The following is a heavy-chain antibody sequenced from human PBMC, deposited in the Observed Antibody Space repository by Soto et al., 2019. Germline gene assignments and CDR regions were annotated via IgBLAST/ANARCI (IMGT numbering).Heavy chain of an antibody. D-gene: IGHD3-10*01. V-gene: IGHV4-59*08. Sequence: SETLSLTCTVSGGSISSYYWSWIRQPPGKGLEWIGYIYYSGSTNYNPSLKSRVTISVDTSKNQFSLKLSSVTAADTAVYYCARHGYGSGARRNYYYYMDVWGKGTTVTVSS. CDR3: ARHGYGSGARRNYYYYMDV. CDR2: IYYSGST. CDR1: GGSISSYY. J-gene: IGHJ6*03.